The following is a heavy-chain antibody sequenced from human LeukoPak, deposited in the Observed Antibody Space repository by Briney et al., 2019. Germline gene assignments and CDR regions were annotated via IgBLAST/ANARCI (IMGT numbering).Heavy chain of an antibody. CDR1: GFTFSSYS. Sequence: GGSLRLSCGASGFTFSSYSMNWVRQAPGKGLEWVSSISSSSSYIYYADSVKGRFTISRDNAKNSLYLQMNSLRAEDTAVYYCAREGGDYGDIPHWGQGTLVTVSS. J-gene: IGHJ4*02. CDR3: AREGGDYGDIPH. D-gene: IGHD4-17*01. CDR2: ISSSSSYI. V-gene: IGHV3-21*01.